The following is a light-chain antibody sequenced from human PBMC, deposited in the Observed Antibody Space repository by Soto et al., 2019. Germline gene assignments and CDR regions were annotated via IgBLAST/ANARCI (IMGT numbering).Light chain of an antibody. J-gene: IGLJ2*01. Sequence: QAVVTQSPSASASLGASVKLTCTLSSGHSSYAIAWHQQQPEKGPRYLMKLNSDGSHSKGDGIPDRFSGSRSGAEWYLTISSLQSEDEADYYCQTWGTGIHVVFGGGTQLTVL. CDR2: LNSDGSH. V-gene: IGLV4-69*01. CDR3: QTWGTGIHVV. CDR1: SGHSSYA.